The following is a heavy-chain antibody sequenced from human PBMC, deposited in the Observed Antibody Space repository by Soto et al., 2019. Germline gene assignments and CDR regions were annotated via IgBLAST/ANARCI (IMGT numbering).Heavy chain of an antibody. D-gene: IGHD2-15*01. V-gene: IGHV4-30-4*01. CDR2: IYYSGST. J-gene: IGHJ6*02. Sequence: SETLSLTCTVSGGSISSGDYYWSWIHQPPGKGLEWIGYIYYSGSTYYNPSLKSRVTISVDTSKNQFSLKLSSVTAADTAVYYCARDQINCSGGSCFSHYYGMDVWGQGTTVTVSS. CDR1: GGSISSGDYY. CDR3: ARDQINCSGGSCFSHYYGMDV.